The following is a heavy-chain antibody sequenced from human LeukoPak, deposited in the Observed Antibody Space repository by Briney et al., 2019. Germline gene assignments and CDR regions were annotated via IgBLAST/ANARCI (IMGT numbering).Heavy chain of an antibody. CDR3: ARAAYQLRLGEYFDY. CDR1: HYTFTHYV. D-gene: IGHD2-2*01. V-gene: IGHV1-18*01. Sequence: ASVKVSCKASHYTFTHYVVSWVRQAPGQGLECMGWISGYNENTNYAQKLQGRVTMTTDTATSTAYMELRSLRSDDTAVYYCARAAYQLRLGEYFDYWGQGTLVTVSS. J-gene: IGHJ4*02. CDR2: ISGYNENT.